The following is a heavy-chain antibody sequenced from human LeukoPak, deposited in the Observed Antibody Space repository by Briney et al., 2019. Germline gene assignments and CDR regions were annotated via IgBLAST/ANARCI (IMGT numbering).Heavy chain of an antibody. CDR2: IYHSGST. Sequence: PSETLSLTCAVSGGSIGSGNWWSWVRQPPGKGLEWIGEIYHSGSTNYNSPLKSRVTISVDKSKNQFSLKLSSVTAADTAMYYCARGGTTVAGTFWFDPWGQGTLVTVSS. D-gene: IGHD6-19*01. CDR3: ARGGTTVAGTFWFDP. J-gene: IGHJ5*02. V-gene: IGHV4-4*02. CDR1: GGSIGSGNW.